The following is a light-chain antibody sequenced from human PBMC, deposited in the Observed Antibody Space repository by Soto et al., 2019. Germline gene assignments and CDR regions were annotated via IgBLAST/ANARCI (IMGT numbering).Light chain of an antibody. Sequence: SFELSQPPSVSVAPGHTARITCGGSNIGRKSVHWYQQKPGQAPVVVVYDDRDRPSGILERFSGSNSGNTATLTISRVEAGDEADYYCQVWHSGSDQYVFGAGTKVTVL. CDR3: QVWHSGSDQYV. CDR2: DDR. CDR1: NIGRKS. J-gene: IGLJ1*01. V-gene: IGLV3-21*02.